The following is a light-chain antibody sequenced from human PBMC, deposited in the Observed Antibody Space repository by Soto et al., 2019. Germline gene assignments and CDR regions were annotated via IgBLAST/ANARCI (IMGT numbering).Light chain of an antibody. CDR1: SSDVGAYNS. V-gene: IGLV2-14*01. Sequence: QSVLTQPASVSGSPGQSIAISCTGTSSDVGAYNSVSWYQQHPGKAPKLMIYEVSNRPSGVSSRFSASKSGNTASLTISGLQAEDEADYYCSSYTTSNTGVFGTGTKVTVL. J-gene: IGLJ1*01. CDR3: SSYTTSNTGV. CDR2: EVS.